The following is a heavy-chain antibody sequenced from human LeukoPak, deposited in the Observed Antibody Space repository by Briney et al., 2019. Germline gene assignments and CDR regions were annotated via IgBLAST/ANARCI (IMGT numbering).Heavy chain of an antibody. CDR2: IYYSGST. D-gene: IGHD5-12*01. CDR3: ARVGYGDRWLRFGRYNWFDP. Sequence: SETLSLTCTVSGGSISSGGYYWSWIRQHPGNGLEWIGYIYYSGSTYYNPSLKSRVTISVDTSKNQFSLKLSSVTAADTAVYYCARVGYGDRWLRFGRYNWFDPWGQGTLVTVSS. CDR1: GGSISSGGYY. J-gene: IGHJ5*02. V-gene: IGHV4-31*03.